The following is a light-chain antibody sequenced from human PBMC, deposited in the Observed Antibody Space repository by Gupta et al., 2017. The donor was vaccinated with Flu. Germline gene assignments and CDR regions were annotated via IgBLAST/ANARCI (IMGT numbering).Light chain of an antibody. J-gene: IGLJ1*01. CDR2: GNS. V-gene: IGLV1-40*01. CDR1: SSNIGAGYD. CDR3: QSYDSSRSGYV. Sequence: VTISCTGSSSNIGAGYDVHWYQQLPGTAPKLLIYGNSNRPSGVPDRFSGSKSGTSASLAITGLQAEDEADYYCQSYDSSRSGYVFGTGTKVTVL.